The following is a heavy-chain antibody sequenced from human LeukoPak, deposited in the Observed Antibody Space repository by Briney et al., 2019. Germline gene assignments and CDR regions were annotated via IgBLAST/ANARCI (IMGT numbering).Heavy chain of an antibody. V-gene: IGHV4-30-4*01. Sequence: PSQTLSLTCTVSGGSISSGDYYWSWIRQPPGKGLEWIGYIYYSGSTYYNPSLKSRVTISVDTSKNQFSLKLSSVTAADTAVYYCARLRGSSLLWFGELSPPTWFDPWGQGTLVTVSS. CDR3: ARLRGSSLLWFGELSPPTWFDP. D-gene: IGHD3-10*01. CDR2: IYYSGST. CDR1: GGSISSGDYY. J-gene: IGHJ5*02.